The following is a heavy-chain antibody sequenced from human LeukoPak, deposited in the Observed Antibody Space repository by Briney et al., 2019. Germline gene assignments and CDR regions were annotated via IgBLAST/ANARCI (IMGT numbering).Heavy chain of an antibody. V-gene: IGHV4-4*02. CDR3: ARDPYDSSGYYNKRRRTFDI. CDR2: IYHSGST. CDR1: GGSISSSNW. Sequence: SETLSLTCAVSGGSISSSNWWSWVRQPPGKGLEWIGEIYHSGSTNYNPSLKSRVTISVDKSKNQFSLKLSSVTAADTAVYYCARDPYDSSGYYNKRRRTFDIWGQGTMVTVSS. J-gene: IGHJ3*02. D-gene: IGHD3-22*01.